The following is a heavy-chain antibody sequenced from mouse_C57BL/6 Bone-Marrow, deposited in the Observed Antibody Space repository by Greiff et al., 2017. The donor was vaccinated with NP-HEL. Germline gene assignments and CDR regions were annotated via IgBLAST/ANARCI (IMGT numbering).Heavy chain of an antibody. D-gene: IGHD1-1*01. Sequence: EVQLVESGPVLVKPGASVKMSCKASGYTFTDYYMNWVKQSHGKSLEWIGVINPYNGGTSYNQKFKGKATLTVDKSSSTAYMELNSLTSEDSAVYYCAREAVYYYGSWFAYWGQGTLVTVSA. CDR2: INPYNGGT. CDR3: AREAVYYYGSWFAY. CDR1: GYTFTDYY. V-gene: IGHV1-19*01. J-gene: IGHJ3*01.